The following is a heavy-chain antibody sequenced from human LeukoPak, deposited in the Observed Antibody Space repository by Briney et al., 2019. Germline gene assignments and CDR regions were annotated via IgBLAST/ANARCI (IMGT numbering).Heavy chain of an antibody. CDR1: GYSISSGYY. CDR2: IYHSGST. Sequence: SETLSLTCAVSGYSISSGYYWGWIRQPPGKGLEWIGSIYHSGSTYYNPSLKSRVTISVDTSKNQFSLKLSSVTAADTAVYYCARLSDYREYWGQGTLVTVSS. V-gene: IGHV4-38-2*01. J-gene: IGHJ4*02. D-gene: IGHD4-17*01. CDR3: ARLSDYREY.